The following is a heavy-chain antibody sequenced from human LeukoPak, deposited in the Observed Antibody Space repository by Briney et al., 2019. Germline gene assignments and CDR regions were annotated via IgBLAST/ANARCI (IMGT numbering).Heavy chain of an antibody. CDR2: ISAGGGKT. CDR3: AKQFTNKLRYFDWLLGPTAYFDY. V-gene: IGHV3-23*01. CDR1: GFTFNNYA. J-gene: IGHJ4*02. D-gene: IGHD3-9*01. Sequence: GGSLRLSCAASGFTFNNYAMNWVRQAPGKGLEWVSGISAGGGKTYHTNSVRGRFTISRDNSKNTLYLQMNSLRAEDTAIYYCAKQFTNKLRYFDWLLGPTAYFDYWGQGALVTVSS.